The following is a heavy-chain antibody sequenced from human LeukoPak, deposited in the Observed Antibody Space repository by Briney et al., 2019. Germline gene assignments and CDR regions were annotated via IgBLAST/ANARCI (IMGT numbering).Heavy chain of an antibody. CDR2: ISSNSDNT. D-gene: IGHD7-27*01. CDR3: ARDWGSIKVIADY. CDR1: GYTFTSYG. J-gene: IGHJ4*02. V-gene: IGHV1-18*01. Sequence: ASVNVSCKATGYTFTSYGISWVRQAPGQGLEWMGWISSNSDNTNYAQKLQGRVTMTTDTSTSTAYMELRSLRSDDTALYFCARDWGSIKVIADYSGQGTLVTVSS.